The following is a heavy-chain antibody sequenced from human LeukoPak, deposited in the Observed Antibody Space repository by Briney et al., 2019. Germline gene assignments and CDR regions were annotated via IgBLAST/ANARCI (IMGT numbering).Heavy chain of an antibody. CDR3: ARDVRVAGTPELNWFDP. CDR1: GFTFSSSA. CDR2: ISGSGSGGIT. Sequence: GGSLRLSCAASGFTFSSSAMSWVRQAPGKGLEWVSNISGSGSGGITYYADSVKGRFTISRDNSKNTLYLQMNSLRAEDTAVYYCARDVRVAGTPELNWFDPWGQGTLVTVSS. V-gene: IGHV3-23*01. J-gene: IGHJ5*02. D-gene: IGHD6-19*01.